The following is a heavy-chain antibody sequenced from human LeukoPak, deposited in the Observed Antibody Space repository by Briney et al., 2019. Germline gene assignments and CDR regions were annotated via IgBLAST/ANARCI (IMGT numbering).Heavy chain of an antibody. V-gene: IGHV1-69*05. J-gene: IGHJ4*02. CDR3: ARDGFGELSFWFYFDY. CDR2: IIPIFGTA. Sequence: SVKVSCKASGGTFGSYAISWVRQAPGQGLEWMGRIIPIFGTANYAQKFQGRVTITTDESTSTAYMELSSLRSEDTAVYYCARDGFGELSFWFYFDYWGQGTLVTVSS. CDR1: GGTFGSYA. D-gene: IGHD3-10*01.